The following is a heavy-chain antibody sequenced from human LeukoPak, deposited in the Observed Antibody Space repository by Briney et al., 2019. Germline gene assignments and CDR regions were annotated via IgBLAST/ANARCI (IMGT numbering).Heavy chain of an antibody. D-gene: IGHD3-10*01. Sequence: SETLSLTCAVYGGSFSRYYWSWIRQPPGKGLEWIGEINHSGSTNYNPSLKSRVTISVDTSKNQFSLKLSSVTAADTAVYYCARELYYYGSGSDIGWFDPWGQGTLVTVSS. CDR3: ARELYYYGSGSDIGWFDP. V-gene: IGHV4-34*01. CDR1: GGSFSRYY. CDR2: INHSGST. J-gene: IGHJ5*02.